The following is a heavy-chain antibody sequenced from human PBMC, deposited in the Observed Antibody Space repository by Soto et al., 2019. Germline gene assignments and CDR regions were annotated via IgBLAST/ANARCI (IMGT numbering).Heavy chain of an antibody. CDR3: ARPRTSDWAYDI. Sequence: EVQLVESGGGLVQPGGSLRLSCAASGFTFSNYWMHWVRQSPGKGLVWVSRIKTDGSDTHYADSVTGRFTISRDNAKNTLYLQMNSLRDKDTAVYYCARPRTSDWAYDIWGQGTMVIVSS. CDR2: IKTDGSDT. J-gene: IGHJ3*02. V-gene: IGHV3-74*01. D-gene: IGHD3-9*01. CDR1: GFTFSNYW.